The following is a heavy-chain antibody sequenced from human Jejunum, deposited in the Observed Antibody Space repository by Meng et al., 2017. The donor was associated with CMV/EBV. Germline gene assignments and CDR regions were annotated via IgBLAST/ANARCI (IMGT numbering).Heavy chain of an antibody. J-gene: IGHJ4*02. CDR3: ARDYRRGDGSG. CDR1: GFPFRTST. CDR2: ITRSSTYI. D-gene: IGHD2-21*02. Sequence: ASGFPFRTSTMNWVRQAPGKGLEWFSSITRSSTYIYYADSAKGRFTISRDNAKNSLYLQMNSLRADDTAVYYCARDYRRGDGSGWGQGTLVTVSS. V-gene: IGHV3-21*01.